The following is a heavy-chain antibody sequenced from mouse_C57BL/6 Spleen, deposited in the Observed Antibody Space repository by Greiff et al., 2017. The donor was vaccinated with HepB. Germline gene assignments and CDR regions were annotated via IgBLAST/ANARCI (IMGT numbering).Heavy chain of an antibody. V-gene: IGHV5-17*01. J-gene: IGHJ4*01. CDR3: ALRGSSWDYYAMDY. CDR2: ISSGSSTI. Sequence: DVMLVESGGGLVKPGGSLKLSCAASGFTFSDYGMHWVRQAPEKGLEWVAYISSGSSTIYYADTVKGRFTISRDKSKNTLFLQMTSLRSEDTAMYYCALRGSSWDYYAMDYWGPGTSVTVSS. CDR1: GFTFSDYG. D-gene: IGHD1-1*01.